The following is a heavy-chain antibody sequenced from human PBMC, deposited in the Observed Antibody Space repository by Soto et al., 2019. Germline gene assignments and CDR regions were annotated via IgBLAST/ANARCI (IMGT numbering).Heavy chain of an antibody. CDR2: INHSGST. Sequence: PSETLSLTCAVYGGSFSGYYWSWIRQPPGKGLEWIGEINHSGSTNYNPSLKSRVTISVDTSKNQFPLKLSSVTAADTAGYYCARGAARHPSLDYWGQGTLVTVSS. D-gene: IGHD6-6*01. V-gene: IGHV4-34*01. J-gene: IGHJ4*02. CDR3: ARGAARHPSLDY. CDR1: GGSFSGYY.